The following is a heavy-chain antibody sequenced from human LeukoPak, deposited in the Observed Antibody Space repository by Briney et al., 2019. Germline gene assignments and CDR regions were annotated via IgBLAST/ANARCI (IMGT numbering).Heavy chain of an antibody. CDR2: INPNSGGT. D-gene: IGHD3-22*01. CDR3: AGDPGDYDSSGYYYYYYGMDV. J-gene: IGHJ6*02. CDR1: GYTFTGYY. Sequence: ASVKVSCKASGYTFTGYYMHWVRQAPGQGLEWMGWINPNSGGTNYAQKFQGRVTMTRDTSISTAYMELSRLRSDDTAVYYCAGDPGDYDSSGYYYYYYGMDVWGQGTTVTVSS. V-gene: IGHV1-2*02.